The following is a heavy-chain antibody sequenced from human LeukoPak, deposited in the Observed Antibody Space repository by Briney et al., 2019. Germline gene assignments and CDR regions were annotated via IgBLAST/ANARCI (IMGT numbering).Heavy chain of an antibody. J-gene: IGHJ4*02. CDR1: GFTFSNYA. D-gene: IGHD6-13*01. CDR3: AKAPMEDSWYIHFDY. Sequence: GGSLRLSCAASGFTFSNYAMSWDRQAPGKGLEWVSAITNSGDNTYYADSVKGRFTISRDNSKNTLYLQINSLRAEDTAIYYCAKAPMEDSWYIHFDYWGQGTLVTVSS. CDR2: ITNSGDNT. V-gene: IGHV3-23*01.